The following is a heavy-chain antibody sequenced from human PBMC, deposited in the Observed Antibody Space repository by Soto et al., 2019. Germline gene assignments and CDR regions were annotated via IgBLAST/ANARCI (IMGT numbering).Heavy chain of an antibody. Sequence: QVQLVQSGAEVKKPGSSVKVSCKASGGTFSSYAISWVRQAPGQGLEWMGGIIPIFGTANYAQKFQGRVTITADESTITAYMELSSLSSEDTAVYYCARDLSGITGTSRPYYYYGMDVWGQGTTVTVSS. CDR1: GGTFSSYA. CDR3: ARDLSGITGTSRPYYYYGMDV. V-gene: IGHV1-69*01. CDR2: IIPIFGTA. D-gene: IGHD1-7*01. J-gene: IGHJ6*02.